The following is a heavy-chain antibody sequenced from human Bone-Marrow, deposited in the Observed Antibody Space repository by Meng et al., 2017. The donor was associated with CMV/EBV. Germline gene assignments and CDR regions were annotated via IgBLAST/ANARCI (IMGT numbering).Heavy chain of an antibody. Sequence: ASVKVSCKASGYTFTGYYMHWVRQAPGQGLEWMGWINPNSSGTNYAQKFQGRVTMTRDTSISTAYMELSRLRSDDTAVYYCARECGIAAALLDYGMDVWGQGTTVTVSS. V-gene: IGHV1-2*02. J-gene: IGHJ6*02. CDR1: GYTFTGYY. CDR2: INPNSSGT. D-gene: IGHD6-13*01. CDR3: ARECGIAAALLDYGMDV.